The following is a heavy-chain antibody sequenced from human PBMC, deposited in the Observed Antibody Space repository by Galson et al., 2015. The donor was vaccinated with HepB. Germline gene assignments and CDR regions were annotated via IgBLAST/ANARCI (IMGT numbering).Heavy chain of an antibody. V-gene: IGHV3-30*18. CDR1: GFTFTHYG. CDR2: ISYDGSNK. J-gene: IGHJ4*02. CDR3: AKNVPKYGDNPYYFYS. D-gene: IGHD4-23*01. Sequence: SLRLSCAASGFTFTHYGMHWVRQAPGTGLEWVAVISYDGSNKYYADSVKGRFTISRDNSKNTLYLQMNSLRVEDPALYYCAKNVPKYGDNPYYFYSWGQGTLVTVSS.